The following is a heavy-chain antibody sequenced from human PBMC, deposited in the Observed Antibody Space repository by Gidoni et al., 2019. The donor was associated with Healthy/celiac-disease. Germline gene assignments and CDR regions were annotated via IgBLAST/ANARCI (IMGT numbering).Heavy chain of an antibody. Sequence: EVQLVESGGGLVQPGGSLRLSCAASGFTFSSYSMNWVRQAPGKGLGWFSYISSSSSTIYYADSVKGRFTISRDNAKNSLYLQMNSLRAEDTAVYYCARQHDRVDYWGQGTLVTVSS. D-gene: IGHD3-9*01. CDR1: GFTFSSYS. V-gene: IGHV3-48*01. J-gene: IGHJ4*02. CDR3: ARQHDRVDY. CDR2: ISSSSSTI.